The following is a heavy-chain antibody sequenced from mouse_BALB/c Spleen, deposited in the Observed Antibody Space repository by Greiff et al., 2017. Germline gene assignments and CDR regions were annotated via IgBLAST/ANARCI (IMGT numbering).Heavy chain of an antibody. J-gene: IGHJ2*01. V-gene: IGHV5-6-5*01. CDR1: GFTFSSYA. CDR2: ISSGGST. CDR3: ARLYDYIDY. Sequence: EVKVVESGGGLVKPGGSLKLSCAASGFTFSSYAMSWVRQTPEKRLEWVASISSGGSTYYPDSVKGRFTISRDNARNILYLQMSSLRSEDTAMYYCARLYDYIDYWGQGTTRTVSS. D-gene: IGHD2-3*01.